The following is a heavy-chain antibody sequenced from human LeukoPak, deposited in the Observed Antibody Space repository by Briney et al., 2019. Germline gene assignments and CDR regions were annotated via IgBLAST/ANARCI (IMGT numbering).Heavy chain of an antibody. Sequence: SGGSLRLSCAASGFTFTSYSMNWVRQAPGKGLEWVSTISGGGGSTYYADSVKGRFTISRDNSKSTLYLQVNSLRAEDTAVYYCVKGGGNVRRYFEYWGQGTLVTVSS. CDR3: VKGGGNVRRYFEY. CDR2: ISGGGGST. D-gene: IGHD4-23*01. V-gene: IGHV3-23*01. CDR1: GFTFTSYS. J-gene: IGHJ4*02.